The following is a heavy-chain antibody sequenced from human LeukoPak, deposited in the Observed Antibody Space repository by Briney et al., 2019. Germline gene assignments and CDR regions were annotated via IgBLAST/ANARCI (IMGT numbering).Heavy chain of an antibody. CDR2: IYYSGST. CDR3: ARVKRDSSGWYSFNFDC. CDR1: GGSISSYY. V-gene: IGHV4-59*01. Sequence: KPSGTLSLTCTVSGGSISSYYWSWIRQPPGKGLEWIGYIYYSGSTNYNPSLKSRVTISVDTSKNQFSLKLSSVTAADTAVYYCARVKRDSSGWYSFNFDCWGQGTLVTVSS. J-gene: IGHJ4*02. D-gene: IGHD6-19*01.